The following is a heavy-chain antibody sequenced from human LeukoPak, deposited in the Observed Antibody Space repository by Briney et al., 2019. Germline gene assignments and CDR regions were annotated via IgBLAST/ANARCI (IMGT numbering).Heavy chain of an antibody. D-gene: IGHD1-1*01. CDR2: INPNSGGT. V-gene: IGHV1-2*04. J-gene: IGHJ5*02. Sequence: ASVKVSCKASGYTFTGYYMHWVRQAPGQGLEWMGWINPNSGGTNYAQKFQGWVTMTRDTSISTAYMELSRLRSDDTAVYYCARATGWHEDWFDPRGQGTLVTVSS. CDR1: GYTFTGYY. CDR3: ARATGWHEDWFDP.